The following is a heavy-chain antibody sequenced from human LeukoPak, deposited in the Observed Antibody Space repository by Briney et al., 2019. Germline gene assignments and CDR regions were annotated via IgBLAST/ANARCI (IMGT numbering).Heavy chain of an antibody. Sequence: PGGSLRLSCAASGFTFSSYWMHWVRQVPGKGLVWVSRINSDGSSTSYADSVKDRFSISRDNAKNTLYLQMSSLRAEDTAVYYCASEYYYDSSGVDYWGQGTLVTVSS. CDR3: ASEYYYDSSGVDY. D-gene: IGHD3-22*01. V-gene: IGHV3-74*01. J-gene: IGHJ4*02. CDR2: INSDGSST. CDR1: GFTFSSYW.